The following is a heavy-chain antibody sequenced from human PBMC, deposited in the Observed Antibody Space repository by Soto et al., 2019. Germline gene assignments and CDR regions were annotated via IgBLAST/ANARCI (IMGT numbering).Heavy chain of an antibody. CDR2: TYHSGST. CDR1: GGSISSGGYS. CDR3: ARNDYDILTGYWGRWFDP. J-gene: IGHJ5*02. D-gene: IGHD3-9*01. Sequence: QLQLQESGSGLVKPSQTLSLTCAVSGGSISSGGYSWSWIRQPPGKGLEWIGYTYHSGSTYYNPSLKSRVTISVDRSKNQFSLKLSSVTAADTAVYYCARNDYDILTGYWGRWFDPWGQGTLVTVSS. V-gene: IGHV4-30-2*01.